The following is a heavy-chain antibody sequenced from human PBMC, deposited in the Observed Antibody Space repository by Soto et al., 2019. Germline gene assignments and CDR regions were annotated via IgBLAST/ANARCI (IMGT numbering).Heavy chain of an antibody. CDR1: GGSFSGYY. CDR2: INHSGST. CDR3: ARDVDADFRTDFDY. J-gene: IGHJ4*02. V-gene: IGHV4-34*01. D-gene: IGHD4-17*01. Sequence: SETLSLTCAVYGGSFSGYYWSWIRQPPGKGLEWIGEINHSGSTNYNPSLKSRVTISVDTSKDQFSLKLSSVTAADTALYYCARDVDADFRTDFDYWGRGTLVTVSS.